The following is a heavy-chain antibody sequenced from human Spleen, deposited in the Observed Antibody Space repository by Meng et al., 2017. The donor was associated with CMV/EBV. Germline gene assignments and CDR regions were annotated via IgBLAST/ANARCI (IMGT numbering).Heavy chain of an antibody. J-gene: IGHJ4*02. D-gene: IGHD2-15*01. V-gene: IGHV3-7*01. CDR1: GFTFSTYW. CDR3: VRDCSGTICYDTPFDS. CDR2: IKADGSEK. Sequence: GFTFSTYWMSWGRQAPGKGLEWVANIKADGSEKHYVDSVKGRFTISRDNARNSLYLQMNSLRAEDTAVYYCVRDCSGTICYDTPFDSWGQGTLVTVSS.